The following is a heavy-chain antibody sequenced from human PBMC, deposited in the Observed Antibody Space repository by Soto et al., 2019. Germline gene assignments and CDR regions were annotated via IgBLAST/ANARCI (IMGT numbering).Heavy chain of an antibody. CDR3: ARDKPFSAGY. D-gene: IGHD3-3*02. CDR1: GYTFLDFY. V-gene: IGHV1-46*01. CDR2: INPSGGGT. J-gene: IGHJ4*02. Sequence: QVQLVQSGTEVKKPGASVKVSCKASGYTFLDFYIHWVRQAPGQGLEWMGFINPSGGGTTYAQQFQGRTTMTRDTSTSTVYMELISLRSEDTAIYYCARDKPFSAGYWGQGTLVT.